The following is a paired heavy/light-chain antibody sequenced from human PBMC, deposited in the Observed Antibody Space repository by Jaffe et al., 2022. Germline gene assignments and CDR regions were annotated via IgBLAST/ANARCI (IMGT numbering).Light chain of an antibody. CDR2: DAS. CDR3: QHRANLGMFT. CDR1: QSVSSY. Sequence: EIVLTQSPATLCLSPGQRATLSCRASQSVSSYLAWYQQKPGQVPRLLIYDASNRATGIPARFSGSGSGTDFTLTISSLEPEDFAVYYCQHRANLGMFTFGQGTKLEIK. J-gene: IGKJ2*01. V-gene: IGKV3-11*01.
Heavy chain of an antibody. V-gene: IGHV3-49*04. CDR2: IRSKFYGGTV. Sequence: EVHLVESGGDLAQPGRSLRLSCTASGFTFGDHLLSWVRQTPAKGLEWIGFIRSKFYGGTVDYAASVKGRFTISRDDSKSTAYLQMDSLKAEDTAVYYCTRVVSGTGNYYYYMDVWGKGTTVTVSS. D-gene: IGHD3-10*01. J-gene: IGHJ6*03. CDR1: GFTFGDHL. CDR3: TRVVSGTGNYYYYMDV.